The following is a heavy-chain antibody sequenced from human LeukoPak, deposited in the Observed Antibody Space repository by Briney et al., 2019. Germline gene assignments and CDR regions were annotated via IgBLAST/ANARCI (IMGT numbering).Heavy chain of an antibody. CDR1: GFTFSSYA. CDR3: AKDFESMGYYDFWSGQTNAHDY. J-gene: IGHJ4*02. V-gene: IGHV3-23*01. D-gene: IGHD3-3*01. Sequence: GGSLRLSYAASGFTFSSYAMSWVRQAPGKGLEWVSAISGSGGSTYYADSVKGRFTISRDNSKNTLYLQMNSLRAEDTAVYYCAKDFESMGYYDFWSGQTNAHDYWGQGTLVTVSS. CDR2: ISGSGGST.